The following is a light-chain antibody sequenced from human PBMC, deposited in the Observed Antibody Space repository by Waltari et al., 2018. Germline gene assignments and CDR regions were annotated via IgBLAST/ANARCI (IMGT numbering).Light chain of an antibody. CDR1: HPNTGNNY. CDR3: AAWDDSLSVWV. J-gene: IGLJ3*02. CDR2: RFY. Sequence: QSVLTHPPSASGTPGPRAPITCSGGHPNTGNNYVFWYQQFPGTAPNLLIYRFYQRPSGVRDRFSGSTSGTSASLAISGLRSEDEADYYCAAWDDSLSVWVFGGGTKLTVL. V-gene: IGLV1-47*01.